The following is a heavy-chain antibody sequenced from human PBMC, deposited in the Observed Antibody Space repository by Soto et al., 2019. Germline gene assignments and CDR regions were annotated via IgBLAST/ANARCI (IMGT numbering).Heavy chain of an antibody. CDR1: GFTFSSYA. CDR2: ISGSGGST. V-gene: IGHV3-23*01. J-gene: IGHJ5*01. D-gene: IGHD4-17*01. Sequence: EVQLLESGGSLVQPGWSLRLSCAASGFTFSSYAMSWVRKAPGKGLEWVSAISGSGGSTYYADSVKGRFTISRDNSKNTLYLQMNSLRAEDTAVYYCAKPSVPRPRKTVTFDFWGQGTLVTVSS. CDR3: AKPSVPRPRKTVTFDF.